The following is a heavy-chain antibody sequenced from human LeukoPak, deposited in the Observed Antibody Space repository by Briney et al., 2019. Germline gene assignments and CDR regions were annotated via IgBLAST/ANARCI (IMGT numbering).Heavy chain of an antibody. D-gene: IGHD6-19*01. Sequence: PSETLSLTCAVYGGSFSGYYWSWIRQPPGKGLEWIGEINHSGSTNYNPSLKSRVTISVDTSKNQFSLKLSSVTAADTAVYYCARSWRWHQAGPLLAFFDYWGQGTLVTVSS. CDR2: INHSGST. J-gene: IGHJ4*02. CDR3: ARSWRWHQAGPLLAFFDY. V-gene: IGHV4-34*01. CDR1: GGSFSGYY.